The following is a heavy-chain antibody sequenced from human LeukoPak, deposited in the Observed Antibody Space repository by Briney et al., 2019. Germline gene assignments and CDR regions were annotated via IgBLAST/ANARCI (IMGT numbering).Heavy chain of an antibody. CDR2: ISSSGSTI. CDR3: ARSVRIAAAGTGDY. D-gene: IGHD6-13*01. Sequence: GGSLRLSCAAPGFTFSSYEMNWVRQAPGKGLEWVSYISSSGSTIYYADSVKGRFTISRDNAKNSLYLQMNSLRAEDTAVYYCARSVRIAAAGTGDYWGQGTLVTVSS. J-gene: IGHJ4*02. V-gene: IGHV3-48*03. CDR1: GFTFSSYE.